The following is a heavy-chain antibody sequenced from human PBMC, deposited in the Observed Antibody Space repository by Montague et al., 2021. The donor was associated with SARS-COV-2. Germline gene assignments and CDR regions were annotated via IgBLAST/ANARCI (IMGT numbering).Heavy chain of an antibody. Sequence: SETLSLTCSVSGGSVRSGSYYWSWIRQPPGKGLQWIGNVLYTAVTSFNPSLKIRLTMSVDSSKNEFSLNLRSVTAADTAVYYCAMTAVIRYQYYFDKWGQGTVVAVSS. V-gene: IGHV4-61*01. CDR2: VLYTAVT. D-gene: IGHD3-10*01. J-gene: IGHJ4*02. CDR3: AMTAVIRYQYYFDK. CDR1: GGSVRSGSYY.